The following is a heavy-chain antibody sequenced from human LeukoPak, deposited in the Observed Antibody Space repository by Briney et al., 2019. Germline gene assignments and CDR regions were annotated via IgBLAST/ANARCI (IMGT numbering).Heavy chain of an antibody. Sequence: SVKVSCKASGGTFTSYAISWVRQAPGQGLEWMGGIIPIFGTANYPEKFQGRVTITADESTTTAYMELSSLKSEDTAVYYCARVQTGTTVWGQGTPVTVSS. CDR2: IIPIFGTA. CDR3: ARVQTGTTV. CDR1: GGTFTSYA. J-gene: IGHJ4*02. D-gene: IGHD1-1*01. V-gene: IGHV1-69*01.